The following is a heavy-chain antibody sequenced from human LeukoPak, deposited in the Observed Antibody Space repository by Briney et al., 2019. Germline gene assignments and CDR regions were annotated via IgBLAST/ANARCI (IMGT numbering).Heavy chain of an antibody. Sequence: PGGSLRLSCAASGFTFNNYPMHWLRQAPGKGPERVALISYDGSNKYYADSVKGRFTISRDNSKNTLYLQMNTLRPEDTAVYYCAGEPWTYCSEIRSPVDFWGQGTLVTVSS. J-gene: IGHJ4*02. CDR2: ISYDGSNK. CDR1: GFTFNNYP. D-gene: IGHD2-15*01. CDR3: AGEPWTYCSEIRSPVDF. V-gene: IGHV3-30-3*01.